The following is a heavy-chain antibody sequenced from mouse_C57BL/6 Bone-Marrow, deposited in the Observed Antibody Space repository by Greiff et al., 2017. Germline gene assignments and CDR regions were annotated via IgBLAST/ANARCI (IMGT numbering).Heavy chain of an antibody. Sequence: QVQLQQPGAELVMPGASVKLSCKASGYTFTSYWMHWVKQRPGQGLEWIGEIDPSDSYTNYNQKLKGKSTLTVEKSSSTAYMQLSSLTSEDSAVYYCAPYYGSSYGYFDVWGTGTTVTVSS. CDR3: APYYGSSYGYFDV. V-gene: IGHV1-69*01. J-gene: IGHJ1*03. CDR2: IDPSDSYT. D-gene: IGHD1-1*01. CDR1: GYTFTSYW.